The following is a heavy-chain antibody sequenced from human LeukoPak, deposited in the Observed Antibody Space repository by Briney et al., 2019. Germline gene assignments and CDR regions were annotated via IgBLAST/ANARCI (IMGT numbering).Heavy chain of an antibody. CDR3: ARRRVNYYDSSGHFDY. D-gene: IGHD3-22*01. V-gene: IGHV4-34*01. Sequence: SETLPLTCAVYGGSFSGYYWSWIRQPPGKRLEWIGEINHSGSTNYNPSLKSRVTISVDTSKNQFSLKLSSVTAADTAVYYCARRRVNYYDSSGHFDYWGQGTLVTVSS. CDR1: GGSFSGYY. CDR2: INHSGST. J-gene: IGHJ4*02.